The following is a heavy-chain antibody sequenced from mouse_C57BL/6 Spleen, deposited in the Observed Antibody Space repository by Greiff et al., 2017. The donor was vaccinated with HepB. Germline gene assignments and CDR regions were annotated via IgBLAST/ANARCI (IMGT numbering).Heavy chain of an antibody. Sequence: EVQLVESGGGLVKPGGSLKLSCAASGFTFSSYAMSWVRQTPEKRLEWVATISDGGSYTYYPANVKGRFTISRDNAKNHLYRQMSHLKSEDTAMYDGGRSEGYGNYVAFADWGQGTLVTVSA. V-gene: IGHV5-4*01. CDR3: GRSEGYGNYVAFAD. D-gene: IGHD2-10*02. CDR2: ISDGGSYT. CDR1: GFTFSSYA. J-gene: IGHJ3*01.